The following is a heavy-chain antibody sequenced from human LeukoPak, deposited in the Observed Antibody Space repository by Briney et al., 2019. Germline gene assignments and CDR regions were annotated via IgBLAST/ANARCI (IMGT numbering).Heavy chain of an antibody. D-gene: IGHD1-26*01. CDR2: ISYDGSNK. CDR1: GFTFSSYW. V-gene: IGHV3-30*18. CDR3: AKADSGTYYGLGDYFDY. Sequence: PGGSLRLSCAASGFTFSSYWMSWVRQAPGKGLEWVAVISYDGSNKYYADSVKGRFTISRDNSKNTLYPQMNSLRAEDTAVYYCAKADSGTYYGLGDYFDYWGQGTLVTVSS. J-gene: IGHJ4*02.